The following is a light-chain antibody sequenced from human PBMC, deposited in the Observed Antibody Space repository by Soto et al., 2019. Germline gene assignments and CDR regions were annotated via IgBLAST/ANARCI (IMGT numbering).Light chain of an antibody. Sequence: EIVLTQSPATLSLSPGERATLSCRASQSVSSDLAWYQQKPGQAPRLLIYDASNRATGIPARFSGSGSGTDFTLTISGLEPEDFAVYYCQQRSNWPGTFGQGTKV. CDR3: QQRSNWPGT. V-gene: IGKV3-11*01. CDR2: DAS. J-gene: IGKJ1*01. CDR1: QSVSSD.